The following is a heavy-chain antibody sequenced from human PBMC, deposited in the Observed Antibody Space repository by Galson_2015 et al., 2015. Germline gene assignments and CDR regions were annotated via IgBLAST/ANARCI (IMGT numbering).Heavy chain of an antibody. D-gene: IGHD1-26*01. CDR2: IIPIFGTA. CDR1: GGTFSSYA. CDR3: ARDPPSRAEDLGWFDP. Sequence: SVKVSCKASGGTFSSYAISWVRQAPGQGLEWMGGIIPIFGTANYAQKFQGRVTITADESTSTAYMELSSLRSEDTAVYYCARDPPSRAEDLGWFDPWGQGTLVTVSS. J-gene: IGHJ5*02. V-gene: IGHV1-69*13.